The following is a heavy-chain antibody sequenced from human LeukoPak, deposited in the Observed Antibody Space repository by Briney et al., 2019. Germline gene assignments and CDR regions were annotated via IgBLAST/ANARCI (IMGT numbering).Heavy chain of an antibody. D-gene: IGHD2-21*02. CDR3: AKDSVVTAIRSPWFDP. Sequence: GGSLRLSCAASGFTFSSYGMHWVRQAPGKGLEWVAFIRYDGSNKYYADSVKGRFTISRDNSKNTLYLQMNSLRAEDTAVYYCAKDSVVTAIRSPWFDPWGQGTLVTVSS. V-gene: IGHV3-30*02. CDR2: IRYDGSNK. CDR1: GFTFSSYG. J-gene: IGHJ5*02.